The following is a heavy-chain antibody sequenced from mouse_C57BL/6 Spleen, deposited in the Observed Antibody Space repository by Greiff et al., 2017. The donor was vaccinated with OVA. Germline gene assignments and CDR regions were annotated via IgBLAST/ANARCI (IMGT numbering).Heavy chain of an antibody. V-gene: IGHV14-4*01. Sequence: EVKLQESGAELVRPGASVKLSCTASGFNIKDDYMHWVKQRPEQGLEWIGWIDPENGDTEYASKFQGKATITADTSSNTAYLQLSSLTSEDTAVYYCTTPFTTVDYWGQGTTLTVSS. CDR1: GFNIKDDY. CDR3: TTPFTTVDY. CDR2: IDPENGDT. D-gene: IGHD1-1*01. J-gene: IGHJ2*01.